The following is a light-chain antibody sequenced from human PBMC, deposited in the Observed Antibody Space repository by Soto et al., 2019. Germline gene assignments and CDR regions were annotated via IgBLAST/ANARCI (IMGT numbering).Light chain of an antibody. CDR2: KAS. J-gene: IGKJ1*01. V-gene: IGKV1-5*03. CDR1: QSISSW. Sequence: DIQMTQSPSTLSASVGDRVTITCRASQSISSWLAWYQQKPGKAPKLLIYKASSLESGVPSRFSGSGSGTEFTLTISSLKPDDFATYYCQQYNSYSWTFRHGNKVEIK. CDR3: QQYNSYSWT.